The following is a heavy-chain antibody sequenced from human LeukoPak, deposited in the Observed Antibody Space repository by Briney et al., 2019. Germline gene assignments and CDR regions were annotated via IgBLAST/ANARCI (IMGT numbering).Heavy chain of an antibody. V-gene: IGHV1-18*01. D-gene: IGHD6-19*01. J-gene: IGHJ5*02. CDR3: ARVLRRGSGRLEGFNWFDP. CDR1: GYSFTDYG. Sequence: ASVKVSCKASGYSFTDYGISWVRQAPGQGLEWMGWISTYNGNTNYAQKLQGRVTMTRDTSTSTVYMELSSLRSEDTAVYYCARVLRRGSGRLEGFNWFDPWGQGTLVTVSS. CDR2: ISTYNGNT.